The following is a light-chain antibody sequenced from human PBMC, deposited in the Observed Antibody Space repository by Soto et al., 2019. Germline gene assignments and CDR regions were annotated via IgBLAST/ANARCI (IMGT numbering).Light chain of an antibody. J-gene: IGKJ1*01. CDR3: TQGTHWPRT. Sequence: DVVLTQSPLSLPVNFGQPASISCRSSKSLVYSDGNTHLSWFHQRPGQSPRRVIYRVSSRDSGVPDRFSDSGSGTDFTLEIRRVEAEHVGIYFCTQGTHWPRTFGQGTKVEVQ. CDR2: RVS. V-gene: IGKV2-30*01. CDR1: KSLVYSDGNTH.